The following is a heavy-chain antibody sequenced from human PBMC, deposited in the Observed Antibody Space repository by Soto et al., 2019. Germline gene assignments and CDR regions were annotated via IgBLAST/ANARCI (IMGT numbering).Heavy chain of an antibody. D-gene: IGHD3-9*01. CDR2: IYYSGST. J-gene: IGHJ4*02. CDR3: ARLSRYFDWPLFDY. Sequence: SETLSLTCTVSGGSISSYYWSWIRQPPGKGLEWIGYIYYSGSTNYNPSLKSRVTISVDTSKNHFSLKLSSVTAAYTFVYYCARLSRYFDWPLFDYWGQGTLVTVSS. V-gene: IGHV4-59*08. CDR1: GGSISSYY.